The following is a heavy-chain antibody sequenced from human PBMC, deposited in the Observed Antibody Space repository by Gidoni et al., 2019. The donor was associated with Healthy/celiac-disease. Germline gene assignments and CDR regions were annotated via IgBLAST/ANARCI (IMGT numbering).Heavy chain of an antibody. CDR3: ARVPYSSGWTGSFDY. CDR2: TKQDGSEK. J-gene: IGHJ4*02. D-gene: IGHD6-19*01. Sequence: EVQRVESGGGVVQPGGSLSLSGAACGFTFSSDWMSWVRKAPGKWLEWVVNTKQDGSEKYYVDPVKGRFTISRDNAKNSLYLQMNSLRAEHTAVYYCARVPYSSGWTGSFDYWGQGTLVTVSS. CDR1: GFTFSSDW. V-gene: IGHV3-7*01.